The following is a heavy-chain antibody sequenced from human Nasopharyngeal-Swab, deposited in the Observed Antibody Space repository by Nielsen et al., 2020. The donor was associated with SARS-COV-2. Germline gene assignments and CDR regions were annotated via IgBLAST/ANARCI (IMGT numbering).Heavy chain of an antibody. Sequence: WVRQAPGQGLEWMGIINPSGGSTNYAQKFQGRVTITADKSTSTAYMELSSLRSEDTAVYYCARGRATNYFDYWGQGTLVTVSS. J-gene: IGHJ4*02. V-gene: IGHV1-46*01. CDR2: INPSGGST. CDR3: ARGRATNYFDY.